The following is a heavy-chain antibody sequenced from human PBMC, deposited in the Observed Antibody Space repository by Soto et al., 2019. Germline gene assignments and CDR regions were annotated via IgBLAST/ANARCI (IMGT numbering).Heavy chain of an antibody. V-gene: IGHV5-51*01. CDR3: ARQGPRREYSGYDSPLDY. D-gene: IGHD5-12*01. CDR2: IYPGDSDT. CDR1: GYSFTSYW. J-gene: IGHJ4*02. Sequence: PXDSLKISCKGSGYSFTSYWIGLVRQMPGKGLEWMGIIYPGDSDTRYSPSFQGQVTISADKSISTAYLQWSSLKASDTAMYYCARQGPRREYSGYDSPLDYWGQGTLVTVSS.